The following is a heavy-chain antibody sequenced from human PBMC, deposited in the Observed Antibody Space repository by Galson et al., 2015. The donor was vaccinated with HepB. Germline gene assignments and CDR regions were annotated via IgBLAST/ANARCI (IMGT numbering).Heavy chain of an antibody. CDR1: GCTFSSSW. CDR2: IKEAGGEI. CDR3: ARHWAEIDS. D-gene: IGHD7-27*01. Sequence: SLRLSWAAAGCTFSSSWRNWGRQARGRGLEWVANIKEAGGEIYYVDSVKGRFTISRDNAKNSLYLQMNSLRVEDTAMYYCARHWAEIDSWGQGTLVTVSS. V-gene: IGHV3-7*01. J-gene: IGHJ4*02.